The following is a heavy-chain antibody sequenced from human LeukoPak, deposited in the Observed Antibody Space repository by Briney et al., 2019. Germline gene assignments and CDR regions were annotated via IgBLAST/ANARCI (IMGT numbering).Heavy chain of an antibody. D-gene: IGHD3-22*01. CDR3: ARVRSSGYPLDY. CDR2: INHSGST. J-gene: IGHJ4*02. V-gene: IGHV4-61*10. Sequence: SETLSLTCTVSGGSISSGSYYWSWIRQPAGKGLEWIGEINHSGSTNYNPSLKSRVTISVDTSKNQFSLKLSSVTAADTAVYYCARVRSSGYPLDYWGQGTLVTVSS. CDR1: GGSISSGSYY.